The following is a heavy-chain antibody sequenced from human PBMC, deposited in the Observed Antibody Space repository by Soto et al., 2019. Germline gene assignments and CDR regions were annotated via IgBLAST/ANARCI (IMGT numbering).Heavy chain of an antibody. CDR2: ISNSGST. CDR1: GGSVTTDEDY. D-gene: IGHD3-3*01. CDR3: ATGSGSTYCYFDH. V-gene: IGHV4-30-4*01. Sequence: PSETLSLTCTVSGGSVTTDEDYWTWIRQSPGKGLEWIGYISNSGSTGYNPSLKPRLSMSVDRSNNQFTLRLSSVTDADQAVYFCATGSGSTYCYFDHWGQGTQVNVSS. J-gene: IGHJ4*02.